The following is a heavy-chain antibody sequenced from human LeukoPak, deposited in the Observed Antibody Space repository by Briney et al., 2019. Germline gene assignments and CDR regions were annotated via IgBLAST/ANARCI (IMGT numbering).Heavy chain of an antibody. CDR3: AKGHRGWELLFDGCYMDV. Sequence: GGSLRLSCAAPGFTFSSYAMSWVRQAPGKGLEWVSAISGSGGSTYYADSVKGRFTISRDNSKNTLYLQMNSLRAEDTAVYYCAKGHRGWELLFDGCYMDVWGKGTTVTVSS. D-gene: IGHD1-26*01. CDR2: ISGSGGST. CDR1: GFTFSSYA. V-gene: IGHV3-23*01. J-gene: IGHJ6*03.